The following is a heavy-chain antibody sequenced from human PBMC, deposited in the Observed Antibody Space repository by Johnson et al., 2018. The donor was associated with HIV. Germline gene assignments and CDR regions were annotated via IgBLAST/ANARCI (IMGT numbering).Heavy chain of an antibody. J-gene: IGHJ3*02. CDR2: ISSNGGST. Sequence: VQLVESGGGLVQPGGSLRLSCAVSGFTFSSYAIHWVRQAPGKGLEYVSAISSNGGSTYYADSVKGRFTISRDNSKNTLFLQMNSLRAEDTAVYYCAKGGCGGDCYSPYLFDIWGQGTMVTVSS. D-gene: IGHD2-21*01. CDR1: GFTFSSYA. CDR3: AKGGCGGDCYSPYLFDI. V-gene: IGHV3-64*04.